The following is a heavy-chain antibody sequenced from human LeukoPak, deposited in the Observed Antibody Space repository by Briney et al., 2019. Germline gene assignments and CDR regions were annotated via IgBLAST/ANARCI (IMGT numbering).Heavy chain of an antibody. Sequence: ASVKVSCKASGYTFTSYDINWVRQATGQGLEWMGWMNPNSGNTGYAQKFQGRVTMTRNTSISTAYIELSSLRSEDTALYYCALLYYDSSGYVVPWGQGTLVTVSS. V-gene: IGHV1-8*01. CDR2: MNPNSGNT. CDR1: GYTFTSYD. J-gene: IGHJ5*02. CDR3: ALLYYDSSGYVVP. D-gene: IGHD3-22*01.